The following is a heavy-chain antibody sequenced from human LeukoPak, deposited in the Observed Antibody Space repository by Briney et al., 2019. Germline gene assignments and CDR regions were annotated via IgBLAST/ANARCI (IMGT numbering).Heavy chain of an antibody. D-gene: IGHD3-16*02. CDR3: ASGLRLGELSLYKDY. CDR1: GGTFSSYA. V-gene: IGHV1-69*05. CDR2: IIPIFGTA. Sequence: SVKVSCKASGGTFSSYAIGWVRQAPGQGLEWMGRIIPIFGTANYAQKFQGRVTITTDESTSTAYMELSSLRSEDTAVYYCASGLRLGELSLYKDYWGQGTLVTVSS. J-gene: IGHJ4*02.